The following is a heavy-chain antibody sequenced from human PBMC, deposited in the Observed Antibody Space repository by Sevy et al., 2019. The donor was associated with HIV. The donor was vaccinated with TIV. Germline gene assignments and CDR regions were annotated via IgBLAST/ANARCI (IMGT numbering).Heavy chain of an antibody. CDR2: MNPNSGNT. D-gene: IGHD3-9*01. Sequence: ASVKVSCKASGYTFTSYDINWVRQATGQGLEWMGWMNPNSGNTGYAQKFQGRVTITRNTSISTAYMELSSLRSDDTAVYYFARESRLRYFDWLLKGDYYYYGMDVWGQGTTVTVSS. CDR1: GYTFTSYD. V-gene: IGHV1-8*01. J-gene: IGHJ6*02. CDR3: ARESRLRYFDWLLKGDYYYYGMDV.